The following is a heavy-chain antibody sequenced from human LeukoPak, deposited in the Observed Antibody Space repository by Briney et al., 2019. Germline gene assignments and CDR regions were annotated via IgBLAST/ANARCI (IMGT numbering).Heavy chain of an antibody. Sequence: GGSLRLSCAASGFTFSSNAMGWVRQAPGKGLERVSYINSSGGRTYYADSVKGRFTISRDNSKNTLYLQMNSLNTEDTAVYYCTRPRLGYDYLLDYWGQGTLVTVSS. CDR2: INSSGGRT. CDR1: GFTFSSNA. D-gene: IGHD5-12*01. V-gene: IGHV3-23*01. J-gene: IGHJ4*02. CDR3: TRPRLGYDYLLDY.